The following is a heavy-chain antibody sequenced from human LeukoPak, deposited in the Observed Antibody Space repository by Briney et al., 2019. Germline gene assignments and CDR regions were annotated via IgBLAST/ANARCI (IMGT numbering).Heavy chain of an antibody. V-gene: IGHV3-74*01. Sequence: GGSLRLSCAASGFNFSTYWMHWVRQAPGKGPVWVSRINTDGSRISYVDSVKGRFTISRDNAKNTLYLQMSSLGAEDTAVYYCAREMATISFRAFDIWGQGTMVTVSS. J-gene: IGHJ3*02. D-gene: IGHD5-24*01. CDR1: GFNFSTYW. CDR3: AREMATISFRAFDI. CDR2: INTDGSRI.